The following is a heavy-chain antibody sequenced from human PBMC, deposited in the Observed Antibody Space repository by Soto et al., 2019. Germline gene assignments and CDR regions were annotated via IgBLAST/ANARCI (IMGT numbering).Heavy chain of an antibody. V-gene: IGHV1-46*01. CDR2: INPSGGST. CDR1: GYTFTSYY. D-gene: IGHD6-19*01. J-gene: IGHJ5*02. Sequence: QVQLVQSGAEVKKPGASVKVSCKASGYTFTSYYMHWVRQAPGQGLEWMGIINPSGGSTGYAQQFQGRVTMTRDTSTSTVYMELSSLRSEDTAVYYCARGGLVLVAVAGKEPAGRFDPWGQGTLVTGSS. CDR3: ARGGLVLVAVAGKEPAGRFDP.